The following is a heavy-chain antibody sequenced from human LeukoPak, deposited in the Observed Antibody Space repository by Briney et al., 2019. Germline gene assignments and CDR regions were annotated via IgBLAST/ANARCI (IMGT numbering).Heavy chain of an antibody. Sequence: PSETLSLTCAVYGGSFSGYYWSWFRQPPGKGLEWIGEINHSGSTNYNPSLKSRVTISVDTSKNQFSLKLSSVTAADTAVYYCARNGLLTGKNFDYWGQGTLVTVSS. CDR2: INHSGST. CDR3: ARNGLLTGKNFDY. J-gene: IGHJ4*02. CDR1: GGSFSGYY. V-gene: IGHV4-34*01. D-gene: IGHD3-9*01.